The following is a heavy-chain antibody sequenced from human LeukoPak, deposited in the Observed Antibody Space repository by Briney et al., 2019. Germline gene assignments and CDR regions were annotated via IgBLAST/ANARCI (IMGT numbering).Heavy chain of an antibody. CDR2: IYTSGST. Sequence: SETLSLTCIVSGGSISSYYWSWIRQPAGKGLEWIGRIYTSGSTNYNPSLTSRSTMSVDTSNNQFSLKLSSVTAADPAVYYCARRSDYGDYSYWGQGTLVTVSS. V-gene: IGHV4-4*07. J-gene: IGHJ4*02. CDR1: GGSISSYY. D-gene: IGHD4-17*01. CDR3: ARRSDYGDYSY.